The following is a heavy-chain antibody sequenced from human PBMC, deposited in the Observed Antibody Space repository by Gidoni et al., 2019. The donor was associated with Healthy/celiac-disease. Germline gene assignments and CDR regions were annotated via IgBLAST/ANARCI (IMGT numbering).Heavy chain of an antibody. CDR3: AHSPVVVIHFDY. CDR1: GFSPSTSGVG. V-gene: IGHV2-5*01. CDR2: IYWNDDK. Sequence: QITLKESGPTLVKPKQTLTLTCTFSGFSPSTSGVGVGWIRQPPGKALEWLALIYWNDDKRYSPSLKSRLTITKDTSKNQVVLTMTNMDPVDTATYYCAHSPVVVIHFDYWGQGTLVTVSS. J-gene: IGHJ4*02. D-gene: IGHD3-22*01.